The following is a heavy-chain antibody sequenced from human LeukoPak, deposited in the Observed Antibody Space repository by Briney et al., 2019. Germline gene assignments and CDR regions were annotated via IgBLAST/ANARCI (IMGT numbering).Heavy chain of an antibody. CDR3: ASTYCSGGSCLAGFYYYYMVV. Sequence: GASVTVSCKSSGCTLSSYAISWVRQAPGAGLEWMGGIIIIFGRGTYAKKFLSSLAITAEESSSTAYMELSSLRSEDTAVYYCASTYCSGGSCLAGFYYYYMVVWGKGTTVTVSS. CDR2: IIIIFGRG. D-gene: IGHD2-15*01. V-gene: IGHV1-69*13. J-gene: IGHJ6*03. CDR1: GCTLSSYA.